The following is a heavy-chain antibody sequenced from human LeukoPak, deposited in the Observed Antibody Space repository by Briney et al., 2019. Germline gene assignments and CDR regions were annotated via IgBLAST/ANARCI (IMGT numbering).Heavy chain of an antibody. CDR2: ISSSGSTI. V-gene: IGHV3-48*03. Sequence: GGSLRLSCAASGFTFSSYEMNWVRQAPGKGLEWVSYISSSGSTIYYADSVKGRFTISRDNAKNSLYLQMNSLRAEDTAVYYCAKDLGRYSYGYRFDYWGQGTLVTVSS. J-gene: IGHJ4*02. CDR3: AKDLGRYSYGYRFDY. D-gene: IGHD5-18*01. CDR1: GFTFSSYE.